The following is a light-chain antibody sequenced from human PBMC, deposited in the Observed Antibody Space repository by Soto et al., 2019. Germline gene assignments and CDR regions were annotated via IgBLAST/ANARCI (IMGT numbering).Light chain of an antibody. V-gene: IGKV1-5*03. Sequence: DLQMTQSPSTLSASVGDRVTITCRASQNINDGLAWYQQKPGKAPNLLIYKASILESGVPSRFSGSRSGTEFTLTISSLQPDDSATYFCQSYDSYSYTFGQGTKLEIK. J-gene: IGKJ2*01. CDR1: QNINDG. CDR3: QSYDSYSYT. CDR2: KAS.